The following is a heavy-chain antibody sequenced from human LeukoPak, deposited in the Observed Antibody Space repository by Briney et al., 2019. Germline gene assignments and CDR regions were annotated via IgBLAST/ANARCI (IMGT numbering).Heavy chain of an antibody. V-gene: IGHV4-34*01. D-gene: IGHD6-13*01. J-gene: IGHJ5*02. CDR1: GGSFSGYH. CDR2: INHSGST. Sequence: SETLSLTCAVYGGSFSGYHWSWIRQPPGKGLEWIGEINHSGSTNYNPSLKSRVTISVGTSKNQFSLKLSSVTAEDTAAYYCARGSWYSSSWYRVGNWFDPWGQGTLVTVSS. CDR3: ARGSWYSSSWYRVGNWFDP.